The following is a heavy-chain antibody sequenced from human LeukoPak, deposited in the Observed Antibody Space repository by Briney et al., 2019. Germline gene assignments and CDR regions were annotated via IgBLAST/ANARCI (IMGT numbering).Heavy chain of an antibody. J-gene: IGHJ3*02. V-gene: IGHV4-59*01. D-gene: IGHD4-17*01. Sequence: PGGSLRLSCAASGFTFSSYWMSWIRQPPGKGLEWIGYIYYSGSTNYNPSLKSRVTISVDTSKNQFSLKLSSVTAADTAVYYCARDKTTVTTELAFDIWGQGTMVTVSS. CDR2: IYYSGST. CDR1: GFTFSSYW. CDR3: ARDKTTVTTELAFDI.